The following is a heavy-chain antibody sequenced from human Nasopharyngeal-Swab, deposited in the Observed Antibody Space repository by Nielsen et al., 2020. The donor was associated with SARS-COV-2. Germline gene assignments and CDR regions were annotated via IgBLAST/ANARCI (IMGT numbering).Heavy chain of an antibody. Sequence: SETLSLTCTVSGGSISSYYWSWIRQPPGKGLEWIGYIYYSGSTNYNPSLKSRVTISVDTSKNQFSLKLSSVTAADTAVYYCARGVRQLWLSFNAFDIWGQGTMVTVSS. CDR1: GGSISSYY. CDR2: IYYSGST. V-gene: IGHV4-59*13. D-gene: IGHD5-18*01. J-gene: IGHJ3*02. CDR3: ARGVRQLWLSFNAFDI.